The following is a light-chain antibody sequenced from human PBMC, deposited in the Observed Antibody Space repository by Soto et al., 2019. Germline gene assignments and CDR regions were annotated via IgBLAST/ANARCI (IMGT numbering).Light chain of an antibody. CDR2: EVS. Sequence: QSVLTQPASVSGSPGQSITISCTGTSSDVGGYNYVSWYQQHPGKAPKVMIYEVSDRPSGVSNRFSGSKSGNTASLTISGLQAEDEADYYCSSYTSSNTYVLGTGTKVTVL. CDR1: SSDVGGYNY. V-gene: IGLV2-14*01. J-gene: IGLJ1*01. CDR3: SSYTSSNTYV.